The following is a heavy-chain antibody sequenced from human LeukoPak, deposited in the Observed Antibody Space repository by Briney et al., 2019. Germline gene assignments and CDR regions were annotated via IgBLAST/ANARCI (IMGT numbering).Heavy chain of an antibody. CDR1: GGSVSGYY. CDR2: VYYSGST. CDR3: ARIHRYCSGGACYVLDN. Sequence: SETLTLTCVVSGGSVSGYYWGWIRQPPGRGLEWIGYVYYSGSTNYNPSFKSRITISVDTSRNQFSLQLSSVTAADTAVYYCARIHRYCSGGACYVLDNWGQGTLVAVSS. V-gene: IGHV4-59*02. J-gene: IGHJ4*02. D-gene: IGHD2-15*01.